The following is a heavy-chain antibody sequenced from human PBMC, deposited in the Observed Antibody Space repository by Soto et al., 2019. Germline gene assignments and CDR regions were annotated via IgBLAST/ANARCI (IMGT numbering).Heavy chain of an antibody. CDR1: GFTFGDYA. Sequence: GSLRLSCTASGFTFGDYAMSWVRQAPGKGLDWVGFIISKAYGGTTEYAASVKGRFTISRDDSKSIAYLQMNSLKTEDTAVYYCTREAGRGYCSSTSCYGYYYYGMDVWGQGTTVTVSS. J-gene: IGHJ6*02. CDR3: TREAGRGYCSSTSCYGYYYYGMDV. V-gene: IGHV3-49*04. D-gene: IGHD2-2*01. CDR2: IISKAYGGTT.